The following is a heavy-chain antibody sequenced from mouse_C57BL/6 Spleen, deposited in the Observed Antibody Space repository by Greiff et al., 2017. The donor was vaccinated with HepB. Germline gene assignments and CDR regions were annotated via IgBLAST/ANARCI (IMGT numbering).Heavy chain of an antibody. V-gene: IGHV1-15*01. CDR3: TRGANWYFDY. D-gene: IGHD4-1*01. CDR1: GYTFTDYE. CDR2: IAPETGGT. Sequence: VQLQQSGAELVRPGASVTLSCKASGYTFTDYELHWVKQTPVHGLEWIGAIAPETGGTAYNQKFKGKAILTADKSSSTAYMELRSLTSEDSAVYYGTRGANWYFDYWGQGTTLTVSS. J-gene: IGHJ2*01.